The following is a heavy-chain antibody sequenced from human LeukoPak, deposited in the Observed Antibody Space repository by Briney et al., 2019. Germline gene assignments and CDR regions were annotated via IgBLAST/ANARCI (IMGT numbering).Heavy chain of an antibody. J-gene: IGHJ6*02. Sequence: SVKVSCKASGGTFSSYAISWVRQAPGQGLEWMGRIIPILGIANYAQKFQGRVTITADKSTSTAYTELSSLRSEDTAVYYCARFSVYYDFWSGSHGMDVWGQGTTVTVSS. CDR3: ARFSVYYDFWSGSHGMDV. V-gene: IGHV1-69*04. D-gene: IGHD3-3*01. CDR1: GGTFSSYA. CDR2: IIPILGIA.